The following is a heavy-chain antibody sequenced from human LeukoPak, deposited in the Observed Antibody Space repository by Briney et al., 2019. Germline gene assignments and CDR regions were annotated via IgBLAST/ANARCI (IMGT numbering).Heavy chain of an antibody. CDR1: GGPISHYY. V-gene: IGHV4-59*08. CDR2: IFDSGNT. CDR3: ARQHYYFDY. J-gene: IGHJ4*02. Sequence: PSETLSLTCTVAGGPISHYYWSWIRQPPGKGLEWIAYIFDSGNTNYNPSLKSRVTISLDTSKNQFSLRLRSVTAADAAVYYCARQHYYFDYWGQGSLVTVSS.